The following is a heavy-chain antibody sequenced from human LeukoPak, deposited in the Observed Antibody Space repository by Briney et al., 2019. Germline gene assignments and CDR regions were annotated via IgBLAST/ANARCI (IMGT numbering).Heavy chain of an antibody. CDR3: ARPQYSLGYFDY. CDR2: IYYSGST. Sequence: PPETLSLTCTVSGGSISSSSYYWGWIRQPPGKGLEWIGSIYYSGSTYYNPSLKSRVTISVDTSKNQFSLKLSSVTAADTAVYYCARPQYSLGYFDYWGQGTLVTVSS. CDR1: GGSISSSSYY. J-gene: IGHJ4*02. D-gene: IGHD2-15*01. V-gene: IGHV4-39*01.